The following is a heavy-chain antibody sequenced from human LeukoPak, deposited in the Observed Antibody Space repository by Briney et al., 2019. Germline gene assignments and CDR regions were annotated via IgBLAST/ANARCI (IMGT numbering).Heavy chain of an antibody. CDR3: ARVKYSSSPPAFYGMDV. V-gene: IGHV4-30-2*01. CDR1: GGSISSGGYS. CDR2: IYHSGST. Sequence: PSQTLSLTCAVSGGSISSGGYSWSWIRQPPGKGLEWIGYIYHSGSTYYNPSLKSRVTISVDRSKNQFSLKLSSVTAADTAVYYGARVKYSSSPPAFYGMDVWGQGTTVTVSS. D-gene: IGHD6-13*01. J-gene: IGHJ6*02.